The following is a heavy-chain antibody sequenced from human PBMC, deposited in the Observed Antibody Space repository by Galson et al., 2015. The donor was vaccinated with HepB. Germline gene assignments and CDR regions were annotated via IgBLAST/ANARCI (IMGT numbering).Heavy chain of an antibody. Sequence: SLRLSCAASGFTFSSYAVHWVRQAPGKGLEWVAVIAHDGKTEYYADSVRGRFTISRDNSNNTLYLQLNSPRLEDTAVYYCPRSSTMVSRNTPDYWGQGTLVIVSA. J-gene: IGHJ4*02. D-gene: IGHD3-10*01. CDR1: GFTFSSYA. V-gene: IGHV3-30*17. CDR2: IAHDGKTE. CDR3: PRSSTMVSRNTPDY.